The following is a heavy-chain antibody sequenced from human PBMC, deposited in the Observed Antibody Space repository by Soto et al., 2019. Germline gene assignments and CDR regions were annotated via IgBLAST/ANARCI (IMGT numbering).Heavy chain of an antibody. CDR3: ARHTPAISISDH. D-gene: IGHD2-15*01. J-gene: IGHJ4*02. V-gene: IGHV4-39*01. CDR1: GGSISSSSFY. Sequence: QLQLQESGPGLVKPSETLSLTCTVSGGSISSSSFYWGWIRQPPGKGLEWIGSIYYSGSTYYNPSLKSRVTISVDTSKNQFSLKLSSVTAADTAVYYCARHTPAISISDHWGQGTLVTVSS. CDR2: IYYSGST.